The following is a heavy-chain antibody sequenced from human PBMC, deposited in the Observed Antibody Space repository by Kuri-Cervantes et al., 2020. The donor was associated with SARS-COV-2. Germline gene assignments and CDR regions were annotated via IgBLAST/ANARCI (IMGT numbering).Heavy chain of an antibody. V-gene: IGHV3-74*01. CDR3: ARNLSSSWYGNWFDP. CDR1: GFTFGTYA. CDR2: INSDGSST. J-gene: IGHJ5*02. D-gene: IGHD6-13*01. Sequence: GGSLRLSCAASGFTFGTYAMSWVRQAPGKGLVWVSRINSDGSSTSYADSVKGRFTISGDNAKNSLYLQTNSLRAEDTAVYYCARNLSSSWYGNWFDPWGQGTLVTVSS.